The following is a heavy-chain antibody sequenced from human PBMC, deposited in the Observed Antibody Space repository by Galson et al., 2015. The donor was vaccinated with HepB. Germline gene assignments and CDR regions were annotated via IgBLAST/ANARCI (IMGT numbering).Heavy chain of an antibody. CDR1: GGSISSGNHY. Sequence: TLSLTCTVSGGSISSGNHYWTWIRQHPGAGLEWIGYVYNTGSTYYNPSLKSRVVISIDKSKNQISLKLTSVTAADTAVYFCARGHKDYVSWSGHNYYSYYYMDVWGKGTTVTVSS. J-gene: IGHJ6*03. CDR2: VYNTGST. CDR3: ARGHKDYVSWSGHNYYSYYYMDV. V-gene: IGHV4-31*03. D-gene: IGHD3-3*01.